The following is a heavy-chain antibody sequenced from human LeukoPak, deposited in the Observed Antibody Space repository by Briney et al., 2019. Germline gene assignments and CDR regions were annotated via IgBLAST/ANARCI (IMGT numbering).Heavy chain of an antibody. J-gene: IGHJ6*02. V-gene: IGHV3-23*01. CDR1: GFTFTNYV. Sequence: GGSLRFSCAASGFTFTNYVMHWVRQAPGKGLEWVSGISGSGASLYSADSVKGRFTISRDNSKSTLYLQMNSLRAEDTAIYYCAKGISAGIYYGMDVWGRGTTVTVSS. CDR3: AKGISAGIYYGMDV. D-gene: IGHD6-13*01. CDR2: ISGSGASL.